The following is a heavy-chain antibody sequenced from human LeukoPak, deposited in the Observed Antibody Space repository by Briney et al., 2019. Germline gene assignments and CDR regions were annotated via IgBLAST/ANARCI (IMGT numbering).Heavy chain of an antibody. CDR3: ARVSRLTRNAGWFDP. CDR1: GGTFSSYA. V-gene: IGHV1-69*13. CDR2: IIPIFGTA. D-gene: IGHD4-11*01. Sequence: SVKVSCKASGGTFSSYAISWVRQAPGQGLEWMGGIIPIFGTANYAQKFQGRVTITADESTSTAYMELSSLRSEDTAVYYCARVSRLTRNAGWFDPWGQGTLVTVSS. J-gene: IGHJ5*02.